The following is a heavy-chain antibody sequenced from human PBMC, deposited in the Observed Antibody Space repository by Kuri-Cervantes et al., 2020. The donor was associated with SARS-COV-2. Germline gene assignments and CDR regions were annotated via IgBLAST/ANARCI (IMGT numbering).Heavy chain of an antibody. D-gene: IGHD2-8*02. V-gene: IGHV3-30*19. CDR2: IWYDGSNK. CDR3: ARGVGYTQPFDS. Sequence: GESLKISCAASGFTFSSYGMHWVRQAPGKGLEWVAVIWYDGSNKYYADSVQGRFTISRDNSKNTLYLQMSSLRAEDTAVFYCARGVGYTQPFDSWGQGTLVTVSS. J-gene: IGHJ4*02. CDR1: GFTFSSYG.